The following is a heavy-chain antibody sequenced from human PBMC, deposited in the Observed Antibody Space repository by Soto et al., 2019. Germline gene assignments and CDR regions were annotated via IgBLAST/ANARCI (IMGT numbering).Heavy chain of an antibody. CDR3: AKDELWFGDYFDY. V-gene: IGHV3-23*01. Sequence: GGPLRLSCAASGFTFSSYAMSWVRQAPGKGLEWVSAISGSGGSTYYADSVKGRFTISRDNSKNTLYLQMNSLRAEDTAVYYCAKDELWFGDYFDYWGQGTLVTVSS. J-gene: IGHJ4*02. CDR1: GFTFSSYA. CDR2: ISGSGGST. D-gene: IGHD3-10*01.